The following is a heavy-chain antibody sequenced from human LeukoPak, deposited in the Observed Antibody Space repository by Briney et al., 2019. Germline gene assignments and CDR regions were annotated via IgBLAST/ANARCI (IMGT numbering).Heavy chain of an antibody. V-gene: IGHV3-23*01. CDR3: AKVLSHCAPVDI. J-gene: IGHJ3*02. Sequence: GGSLRLSCAASGFTFNNYAMNWVRQAPGKGLEWISAIGGSGDDTYYADSVKGRFAISRDNSENRLYLQMNGLSAEDAAVYYCAKVLSHCAPVDIWGQGTMVTVSP. CDR1: GFTFNNYA. CDR2: IGGSGDDT.